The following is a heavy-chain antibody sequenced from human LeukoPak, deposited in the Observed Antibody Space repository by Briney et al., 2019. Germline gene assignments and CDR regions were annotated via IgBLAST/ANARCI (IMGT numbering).Heavy chain of an antibody. CDR1: GYTFTGYY. D-gene: IGHD3-3*01. CDR2: INPNSGGT. J-gene: IGHJ3*02. V-gene: IGHV1-2*02. CDR3: ARSHYDFWSGYYKFLWDI. Sequence: GASVKVSCKASGYTFTGYYMHWVRQAPGQGLEWMGWINPNSGGTNYAQKFQGRVTMTRDTSISTAYMELSRLRSDDTAVYYCARSHYDFWSGYYKFLWDIWGQGTMVTVSS.